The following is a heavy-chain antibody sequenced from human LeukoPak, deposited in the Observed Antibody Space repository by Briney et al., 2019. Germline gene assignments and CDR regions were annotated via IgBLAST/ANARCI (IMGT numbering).Heavy chain of an antibody. CDR2: IRRKAYGGTI. CDR3: TRGIRFLEWLSYY. D-gene: IGHD3-3*01. J-gene: IGHJ4*02. Sequence: SLRLSCTASGFTFGDYSMSWFRQAPGKGLEWVGFIRRKAYGGTIEYAASVKGRFIISRDDSKSIAYLQMNSLKTEDTAVYYCTRGIRFLEWLSYYWGQGTLVTVSS. CDR1: GFTFGDYS. V-gene: IGHV3-49*03.